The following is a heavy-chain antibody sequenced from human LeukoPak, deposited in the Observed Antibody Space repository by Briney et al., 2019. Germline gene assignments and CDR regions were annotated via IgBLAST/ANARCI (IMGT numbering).Heavy chain of an antibody. V-gene: IGHV1-2*02. J-gene: IGHJ5*02. CDR3: ARDGDYDCWSGYSPTQNWFDP. Sequence: GASVKVSCKASGYTFTGYYMHWVRQAPGQGLEWMGWINPNSGGTNYAQKFQGRVTMTRDTSTSTAYMELSRLRSDDTAVYYCARDGDYDCWSGYSPTQNWFDPWGQGTQVTVSS. CDR2: INPNSGGT. CDR1: GYTFTGYY. D-gene: IGHD3-3*01.